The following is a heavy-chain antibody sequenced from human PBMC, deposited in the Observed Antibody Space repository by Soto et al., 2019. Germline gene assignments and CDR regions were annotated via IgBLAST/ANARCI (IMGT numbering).Heavy chain of an antibody. D-gene: IGHD6-6*01. CDR3: ARVARSSSSDWFDP. Sequence: PSETLSLTCAVSGGSISSGGYSWSWIRQPPGKGLEWIGYIYHSGSTYYNPSLKSRVTISVDRSKNQFSLKLSSVTAADTAVYYCARVARSSSSDWFDPWGQGTLVTVSS. J-gene: IGHJ5*02. CDR1: GGSISSGGYS. CDR2: IYHSGST. V-gene: IGHV4-30-2*01.